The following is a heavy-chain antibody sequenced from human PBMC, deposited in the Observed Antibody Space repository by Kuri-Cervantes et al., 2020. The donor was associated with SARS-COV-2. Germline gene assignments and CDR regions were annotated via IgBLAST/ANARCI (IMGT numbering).Heavy chain of an antibody. D-gene: IGHD6-13*01. V-gene: IGHV1-18*01. Sequence: ASVKVSCKASGYTFTSYGISWVRQAPGQGREWMGWISAYNGNTNYAQKLQGRVTMTTDTSTSTAYMELRSLRSDDTALYYCARDWVEHTYYYMDVWGKGTLVTVSS. CDR1: GYTFTSYG. CDR2: ISAYNGNT. J-gene: IGHJ6*03. CDR3: ARDWVEHTYYYMDV.